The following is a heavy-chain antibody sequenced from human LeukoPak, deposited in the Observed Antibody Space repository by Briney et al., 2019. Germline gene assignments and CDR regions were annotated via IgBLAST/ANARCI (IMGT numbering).Heavy chain of an antibody. CDR1: GFTFSSYW. CDR2: INSDGSST. V-gene: IGHV3-74*01. Sequence: PGGSLRLSCAASGFTFSSYWMHWVRQAPGKGLVWVSRINSDGSSTSYADSVKGRFTIYRDNAKNTLYLQMNSLRAEDTAVYYCARGGSYSVRLFDYWGQGTLVTVSS. D-gene: IGHD1-26*01. CDR3: ARGGSYSVRLFDY. J-gene: IGHJ4*02.